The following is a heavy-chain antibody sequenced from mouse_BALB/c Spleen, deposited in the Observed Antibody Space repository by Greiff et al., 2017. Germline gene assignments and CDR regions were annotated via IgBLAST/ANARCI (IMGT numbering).Heavy chain of an antibody. CDR1: GFTFSSYG. D-gene: IGHD4-1*01. V-gene: IGHV5-6-3*01. J-gene: IGHJ4*01. CDR2: INSNGGST. CDR3: ARETGYYAMDY. Sequence: DVKLVESGGGLVQPGGSLKLSCAASGFTFSSYGMSWVRQTSDKRLELVATINSNGGSTYYPDSVKGRFTISRDNAKNTLYLQMSSLKAEDTAMYYCARETGYYAMDYWGQGTSVTVSS.